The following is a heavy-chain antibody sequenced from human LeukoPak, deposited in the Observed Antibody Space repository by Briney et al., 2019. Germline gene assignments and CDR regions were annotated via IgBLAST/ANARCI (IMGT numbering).Heavy chain of an antibody. J-gene: IGHJ3*02. D-gene: IGHD4-17*01. CDR3: AKDPNGAYIGAFAM. CDR2: ISGGGDRT. CDR1: GITASSYA. Sequence: QPGGSLRLSCAASGITASSYAMTWVRQAPGKGLEGVSTISGGGDRTLYADSVKGRFTISRDKFKNTLYLQMNSLRAEDTALYHCAKDPNGAYIGAFAMWGQGTMVTVSS. V-gene: IGHV3-23*01.